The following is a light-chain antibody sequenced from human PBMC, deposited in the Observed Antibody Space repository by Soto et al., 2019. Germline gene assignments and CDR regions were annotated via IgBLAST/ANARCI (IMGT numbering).Light chain of an antibody. Sequence: EIVLTQSPCTLSLSPGERATLSCRASQSVSNNYLAWYQQKPGQAPRLLIYGASNRATGIPDRFSGSGSGTDFTLTISRLEPEDFAVYYCQQYGSSGTFGQVTKVDIK. CDR3: QQYGSSGT. V-gene: IGKV3-20*01. CDR1: QSVSNNY. CDR2: GAS. J-gene: IGKJ1*01.